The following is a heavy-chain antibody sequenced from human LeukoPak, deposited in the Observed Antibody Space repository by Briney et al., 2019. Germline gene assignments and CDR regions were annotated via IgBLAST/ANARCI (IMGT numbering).Heavy chain of an antibody. Sequence: PGGSLRLSCAASGFTFSGSAMHWVRQASGKGLEWVGRIRSKANSYATAYAASVKGRFTISRDDSKNTAYLQMNSLKTEDTAVYYCTRGGGWFGSGWYGNAFDIWGQGTMVTVSS. D-gene: IGHD6-19*01. CDR2: IRSKANSYAT. CDR1: GFTFSGSA. CDR3: TRGGGWFGSGWYGNAFDI. V-gene: IGHV3-73*01. J-gene: IGHJ3*02.